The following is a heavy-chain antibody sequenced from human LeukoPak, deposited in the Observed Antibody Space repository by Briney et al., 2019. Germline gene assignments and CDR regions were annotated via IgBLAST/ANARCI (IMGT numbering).Heavy chain of an antibody. V-gene: IGHV3-30-3*01. CDR3: AGEGAAAFDY. J-gene: IGHJ4*02. CDR1: GFTFSSYA. D-gene: IGHD3-16*01. CDR2: ISYDGSNK. Sequence: HPGRSLRLSCAASGFTFSSYAMHWVRQAPGKGLEWVAVISYDGSNKYYADSVKGRFTISRDNSKNTLYLQMNSLRAEDTAVYYCAGEGAAAFDYWGQGTLVTVSS.